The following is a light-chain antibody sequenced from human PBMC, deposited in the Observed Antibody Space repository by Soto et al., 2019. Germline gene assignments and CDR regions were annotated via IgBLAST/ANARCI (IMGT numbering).Light chain of an antibody. CDR1: QSVLYSSNNKNY. J-gene: IGKJ1*01. V-gene: IGKV4-1*01. Sequence: DIVMTQSPDSLAVSLGERATINCKSSQSVLYSSNNKNYLAWYQQKPGQPPKLLIYRASTRESGVPDRFSGSGSGTDFTLTISSLQAEDVAVYYCQQYYSTLPTFGQGTK. CDR2: RAS. CDR3: QQYYSTLPT.